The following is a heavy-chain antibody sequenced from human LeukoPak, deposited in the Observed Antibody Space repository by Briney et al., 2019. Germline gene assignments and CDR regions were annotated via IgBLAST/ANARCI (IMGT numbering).Heavy chain of an antibody. D-gene: IGHD3-3*01. J-gene: IGHJ4*02. V-gene: IGHV4-39*01. CDR1: GGSISSSSYY. CDR3: VRKNTIFGVVIEIDPSTYFDY. Sequence: SETLSLTCTVSGGSISSSSYYWGWIRQPPGKGLEWIGSIYYSGSTYYNPSLKSRVTISVDTSKNQFSLKLSSVTAADTAVYYCVRKNTIFGVVIEIDPSTYFDYWGQGTLVTVSS. CDR2: IYYSGST.